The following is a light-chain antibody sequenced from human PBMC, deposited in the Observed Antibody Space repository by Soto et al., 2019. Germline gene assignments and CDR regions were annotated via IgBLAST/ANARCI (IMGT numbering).Light chain of an antibody. Sequence: SALTQPPSASGSRGQSVTISCTGTSSDVGGYNYVSWYQQYPGKAPKLMIYEVNKRPSGVPDRFSGSKSGNTAYLTVSGLQAEDEADYYCSSYAGSNNFVVFGGGTKVTVL. CDR3: SSYAGSNNFVV. J-gene: IGLJ2*01. CDR2: EVN. V-gene: IGLV2-8*01. CDR1: SSDVGGYNY.